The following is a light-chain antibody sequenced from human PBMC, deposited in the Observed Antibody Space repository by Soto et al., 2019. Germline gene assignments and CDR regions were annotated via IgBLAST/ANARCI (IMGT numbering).Light chain of an antibody. CDR2: GAS. CDR3: QQYNNWPPMA. Sequence: EIVMTQSPATLSVSPGERATLSCRASQSVSSNLARYQQKPGQAPRLLIYGASTRATGIPARFSGSGSGTEFTLTISSQQSEDFAVYYCQQYNNWPPMAFGQGTKVEI. J-gene: IGKJ1*01. CDR1: QSVSSN. V-gene: IGKV3-15*01.